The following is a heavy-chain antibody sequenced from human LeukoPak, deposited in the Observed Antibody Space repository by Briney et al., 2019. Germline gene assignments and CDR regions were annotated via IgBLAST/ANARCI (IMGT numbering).Heavy chain of an antibody. J-gene: IGHJ4*02. CDR2: INPNSGGT. D-gene: IGHD2-2*01. CDR1: GYSFTGYY. Sequence: ASVKVSCKASGYSFTGYYMHWVRQAPGQGLGWMGWINPNSGGTNYAQKFQGRVTMTRDTSISTAYMALSRLRSDDAAVFYCARTCSSTSCSIDYWGQGTLVTVSS. CDR3: ARTCSSTSCSIDY. V-gene: IGHV1-2*02.